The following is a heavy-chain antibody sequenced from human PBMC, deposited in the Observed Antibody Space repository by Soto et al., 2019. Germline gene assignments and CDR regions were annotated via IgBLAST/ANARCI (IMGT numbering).Heavy chain of an antibody. CDR1: GFTFSTYA. CDR2: IWYDGSNK. V-gene: IGHV3-33*01. Sequence: QVQLVESGGGEVQSGRSLRLSCAASGFTFSTYAMQWVRQAPGKGLEWVAVIWYDGSNKYYGDSVKGRFTISRDNSKNTLYLQMNSLRLEDTAIYYCARDYSRSSGRMVDYWGQGTLVTVSS. D-gene: IGHD6-6*01. J-gene: IGHJ4*02. CDR3: ARDYSRSSGRMVDY.